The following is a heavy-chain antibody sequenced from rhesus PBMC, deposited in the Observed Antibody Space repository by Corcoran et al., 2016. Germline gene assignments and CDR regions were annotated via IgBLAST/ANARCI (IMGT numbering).Heavy chain of an antibody. Sequence: QVQLQESGPGVVKPSETLSLTCAVAGGSISDSFRWSWLRQSPGQGLGGVGYIYGSRTNTNSNPPRKILVTISKDTSKNQFSLMLSSVTAADTAVYYCTRERWAASARLVTTLFDYWGQGVLVTVSS. V-gene: IGHV4S10*01. CDR1: GGSISDSFR. J-gene: IGHJ4*01. D-gene: IGHD4-17*01. CDR2: IYGSRTNT. CDR3: TRERWAASARLVTTLFDY.